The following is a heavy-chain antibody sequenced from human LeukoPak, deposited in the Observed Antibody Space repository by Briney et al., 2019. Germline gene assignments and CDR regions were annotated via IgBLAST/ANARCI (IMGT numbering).Heavy chain of an antibody. V-gene: IGHV3-23*01. J-gene: IGHJ4*02. D-gene: IGHD5-18*01. CDR2: ISGSGGTI. Sequence: GGSLRLSCAASGFTFSSYAMSWVRQAPGKGLEWVSGISGSGGTIYYADSVKGRFTISRDNSKNTLYLQMNSLGAEDTAIFYCAKIRWGYSYGHDYDYWGQGTLVTVSS. CDR3: AKIRWGYSYGHDYDY. CDR1: GFTFSSYA.